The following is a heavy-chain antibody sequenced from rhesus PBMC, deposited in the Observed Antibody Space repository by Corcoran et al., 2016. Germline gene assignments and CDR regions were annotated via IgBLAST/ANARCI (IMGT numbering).Heavy chain of an antibody. J-gene: IGHJ4*01. CDR3: ARDWYSGSWSPYYFDY. Sequence: QVQLQESGPAVVKPSETLSLTCAVSGGSISSSNWWSWIRQSPGKGLEWIGGIYGSGGSTEYNPSLKSRVTSSKDTSKNQFSLELSSVTAADTAVYYCARDWYSGSWSPYYFDYWGQGVLVTVSS. CDR2: IYGSGGST. D-gene: IGHD6-25*01. V-gene: IGHV4-93*01. CDR1: GGSISSSNW.